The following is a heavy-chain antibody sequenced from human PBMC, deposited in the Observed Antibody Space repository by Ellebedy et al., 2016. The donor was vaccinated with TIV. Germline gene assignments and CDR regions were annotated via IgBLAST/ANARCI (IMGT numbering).Heavy chain of an antibody. Sequence: PGGSLRLSCAASGFIISGDWMSWVRQAPGKGLEWVAHINPDGSAEYYVDSVKGRFTISRDNAKRSLFLQMNSLRVDDTAVYYCVTWGQSNVRWGQGSLVTISS. CDR3: VTWGQSNVR. J-gene: IGHJ4*02. CDR1: GFIISGDW. CDR2: INPDGSAE. D-gene: IGHD3-10*02. V-gene: IGHV3-7*03.